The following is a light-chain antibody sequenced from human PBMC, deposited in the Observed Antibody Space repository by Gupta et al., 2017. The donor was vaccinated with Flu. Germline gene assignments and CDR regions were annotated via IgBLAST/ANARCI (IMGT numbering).Light chain of an antibody. CDR3: LQYDSFPRT. V-gene: IGKV1-16*02. Sequence: DIQMTQSPSSLSASVGDRVTITCRASRGIRNYLVWFQQKPGKAPKSLIYAASSLQGGVPSKFSGSGFGTDFTLTISSLQPEDSATYYCLQYDSFPRTFGQGTKVEIK. J-gene: IGKJ1*01. CDR2: AAS. CDR1: RGIRNY.